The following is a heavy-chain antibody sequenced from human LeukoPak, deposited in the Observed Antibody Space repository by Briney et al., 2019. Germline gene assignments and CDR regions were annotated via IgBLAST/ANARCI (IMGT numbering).Heavy chain of an antibody. J-gene: IGHJ5*02. V-gene: IGHV4-4*07. D-gene: IGHD3-9*01. CDR1: GGSISSYY. CDR2: IYASGST. Sequence: SETLSLTCAVSGGSISSYYWSWIRQPAGKGLEWIGRIYASGSTNYNPSLKSRVTMSVDTSKNQFSLKLSSVTAADTAVYYCARGAAYYDISTGVGFGWFDPWGQGTLVTVSS. CDR3: ARGAAYYDISTGVGFGWFDP.